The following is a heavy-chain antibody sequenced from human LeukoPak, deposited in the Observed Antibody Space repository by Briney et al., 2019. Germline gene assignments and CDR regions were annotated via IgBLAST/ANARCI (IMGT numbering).Heavy chain of an antibody. J-gene: IGHJ4*02. V-gene: IGHV4-39*07. D-gene: IGHD6-19*01. CDR1: GDSISSSSYY. CDR2: IYYSGST. Sequence: PSETLSLTCTVSGDSISSSSYYWGWIRQPPGKGLEWIGSIYYSGSTYYNPSLKSRVTISVDTSKNQFSLKLSSVTAADTAVYYCARDRIAVAGTDYWGQGTLVTVSS. CDR3: ARDRIAVAGTDY.